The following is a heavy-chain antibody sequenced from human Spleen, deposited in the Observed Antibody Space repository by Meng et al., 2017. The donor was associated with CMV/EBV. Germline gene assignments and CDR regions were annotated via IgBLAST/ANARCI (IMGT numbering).Heavy chain of an antibody. V-gene: IGHV1-2*02. CDR3: ARDHYGSGNSLSWFDP. D-gene: IGHD3-10*01. CDR1: GYTFTAYY. J-gene: IGHJ5*02. Sequence: ASVKVSCKTSGYTFTAYYIHWVRQAPGQGLEWVGWINPHSGGTNYAQKFQGRVTMTRDTSISTASMELSRLRSDDTAVYYCARDHYGSGNSLSWFDPWGQGTLVTVSS. CDR2: INPHSGGT.